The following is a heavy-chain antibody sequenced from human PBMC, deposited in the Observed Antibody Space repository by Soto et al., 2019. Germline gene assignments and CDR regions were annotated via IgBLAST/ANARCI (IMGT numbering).Heavy chain of an antibody. CDR1: GGSISSGGYY. J-gene: IGHJ5*02. CDR2: IYDSGNT. V-gene: IGHV4-31*03. Sequence: QVQLQESGPGLVKPSQTLSLTCTVSGGSISSGGYYWSWIRQHPGKGLEWIGYIYDSGNTYYNPSLKSRVTISVVTYKNRFSRKLSCVAAADTAVYYCAREEGGGYGHRWFDPWGQGTLVTVSS. CDR3: AREEGGGYGHRWFDP. D-gene: IGHD3-16*01.